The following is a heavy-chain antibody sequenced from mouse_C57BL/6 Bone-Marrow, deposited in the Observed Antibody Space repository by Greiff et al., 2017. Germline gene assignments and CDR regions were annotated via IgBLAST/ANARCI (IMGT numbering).Heavy chain of an antibody. CDR2: ICGAGST. J-gene: IGHJ1*03. CDR1: GFSLTSYG. V-gene: IGHV2-3*01. CDR3: AKPEGDCWYLDV. Sequence: VKLVESGPGLVAPSQSLSITCTVSGFSLTSYGVSWVRQPPGKGLEWLGVICGAGSTNYHSPLISRLGISKDNSNSPVFFKLHSMPTDATATYYCAKPEGDCWYLDVWGTGTTVTVSS.